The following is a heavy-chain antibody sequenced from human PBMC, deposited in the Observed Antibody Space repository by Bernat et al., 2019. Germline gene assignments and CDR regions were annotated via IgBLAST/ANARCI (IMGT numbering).Heavy chain of an antibody. CDR1: GYTFISYS. CDR3: ARDGDVYCSSTSCYYYGIDV. CDR2: ISTHNGNT. Sequence: QVQLVQSGGEVKKPGASVKVSCKASGYTFISYSISWVRQAPGQGLEWMGWISTHNGNTNYAQKLQGRVTMTTDTSTSTAYMELRSLRSDDTAVYYWARDGDVYCSSTSCYYYGIDVWGQGTTVTVSS. D-gene: IGHD2-2*01. V-gene: IGHV1-18*01. J-gene: IGHJ6*02.